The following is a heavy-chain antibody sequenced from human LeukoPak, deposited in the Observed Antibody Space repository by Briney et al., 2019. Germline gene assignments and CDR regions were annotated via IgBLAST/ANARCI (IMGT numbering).Heavy chain of an antibody. CDR1: GFTFSSYV. CDR3: AKVKPSSCYALPG. V-gene: IGHV3-23*01. Sequence: GGSLRLSCAASGFTFSSYVMSWVRQAPGKGLEWVSTISGSGGSTYYADSVKGRFTISRDNSKNTLYLQMNSLRAEDTAVYHCAKVKPSSCYALPGWGQGALVTVSS. D-gene: IGHD5-12*01. CDR2: ISGSGGST. J-gene: IGHJ4*02.